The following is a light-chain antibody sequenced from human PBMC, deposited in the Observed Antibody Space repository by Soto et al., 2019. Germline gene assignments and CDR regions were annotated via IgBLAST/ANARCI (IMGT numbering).Light chain of an antibody. V-gene: IGLV2-14*01. CDR3: SSYTSSSTLV. J-gene: IGLJ1*01. CDR2: EVS. Sequence: QSALTQPASVSGSPGQSITISCTGTSSDVGGYNYVSWYQQHPGKAPKLMIYEVSHRPSGVSNRFSGSKSGNTASLTISGLQAEDEADYYCSSYTSSSTLVFGTGTKVTDL. CDR1: SSDVGGYNY.